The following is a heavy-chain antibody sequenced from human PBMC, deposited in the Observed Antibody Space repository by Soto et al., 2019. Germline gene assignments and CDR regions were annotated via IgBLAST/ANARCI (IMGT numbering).Heavy chain of an antibody. CDR3: ARDITIFGVVIRGMDV. CDR2: ISSSSSTI. J-gene: IGHJ6*03. CDR1: GFTFSSYS. D-gene: IGHD3-3*01. V-gene: IGHV3-48*01. Sequence: PGGSLRLSCAASGFTFSSYSMNWVRQAPGKGLEWVSYISSSSSTIYYADSVKGRFTISRDNAKNSLYLQMNSLRAEDTAVYYRARDITIFGVVIRGMDVWGKGTTVTVSS.